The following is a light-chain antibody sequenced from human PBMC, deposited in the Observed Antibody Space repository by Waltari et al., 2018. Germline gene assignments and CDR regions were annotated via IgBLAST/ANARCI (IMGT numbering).Light chain of an antibody. CDR3: CSYTSDSSVV. V-gene: IGLV2-14*01. Sequence: QSALTQPASVSGSPGQSITISCTGTSSDIGRYDLVTWYQQYPGKAPRLIIYEVTNRPSGVSNRFSGSKSANTASLTISGLQAEDEADYYCCSYTSDSSVVFGGGTKVTVL. J-gene: IGLJ3*02. CDR1: SSDIGRYDL. CDR2: EVT.